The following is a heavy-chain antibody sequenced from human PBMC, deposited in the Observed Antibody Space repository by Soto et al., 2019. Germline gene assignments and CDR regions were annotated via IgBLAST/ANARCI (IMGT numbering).Heavy chain of an antibody. V-gene: IGHV1-18*01. Sequence: QVQLLQSGGEVKKPGASVKVSCKASTYPFISYGVSWVRQAPGQGLEWMGWISGYNGNTNYAQKLQGRVTMTTDTSTSKAYMELRSLRSDDTAVYYCARAVVVSAPYYYMDVWGSGTTVTVSS. CDR1: TYPFISYG. D-gene: IGHD2-15*01. CDR2: ISGYNGNT. J-gene: IGHJ6*03. CDR3: ARAVVVSAPYYYMDV.